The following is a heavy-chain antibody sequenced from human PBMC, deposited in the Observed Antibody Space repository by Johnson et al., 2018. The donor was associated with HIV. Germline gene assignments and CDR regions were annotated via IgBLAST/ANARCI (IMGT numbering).Heavy chain of an antibody. CDR1: GFTFSTYD. CDR3: ARDAKYYYDSSGYYYEHDAFDI. J-gene: IGHJ3*02. CDR2: IGTAGDT. Sequence: VQLVESGGGLVQPGGSLRLSCAASGFTFSTYDMNGVRQATGKGLEWVSSIGTAGDTFYPGSVKGRFAISRQKAKNSLYLQMNSLRAEDTAVYYCARDAKYYYDSSGYYYEHDAFDIWGQGTMVTVSS. D-gene: IGHD3-22*01. V-gene: IGHV3-13*01.